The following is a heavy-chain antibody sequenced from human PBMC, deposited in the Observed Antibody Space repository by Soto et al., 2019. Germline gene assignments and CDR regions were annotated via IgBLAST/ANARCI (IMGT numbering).Heavy chain of an antibody. CDR3: ARLSLIDYSDYVSAAAWFDP. CDR1: GFTFSSYS. CDR2: ISSSSSTI. D-gene: IGHD4-17*01. Sequence: EVQLVESGGSLVQPGGSLRLSCAASGFTFSSYSMNWVRQAPGKGLEWVSYISSSSSTIYYADSVKGRFTISRDNAKNSLYLQMNSLRAEDTAVYYCARLSLIDYSDYVSAAAWFDPWGQGTLVTVSS. J-gene: IGHJ5*02. V-gene: IGHV3-48*01.